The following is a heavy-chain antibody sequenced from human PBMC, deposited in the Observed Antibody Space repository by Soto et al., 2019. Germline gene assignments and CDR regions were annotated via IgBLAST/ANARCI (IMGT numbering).Heavy chain of an antibody. CDR3: ARTGTTDYYYGMDV. Sequence: SETLSLTCAVSGGSISSSNWWSWVRQPPGKGLEWIGEIYHSGSTNYNPSLKSRVTISVDKSKNQFSLKLSSVTAADTAVYYCARTGTTDYYYGMDVWGQGTTVTVSS. J-gene: IGHJ6*02. CDR2: IYHSGST. CDR1: GGSISSSNW. V-gene: IGHV4-4*02. D-gene: IGHD1-7*01.